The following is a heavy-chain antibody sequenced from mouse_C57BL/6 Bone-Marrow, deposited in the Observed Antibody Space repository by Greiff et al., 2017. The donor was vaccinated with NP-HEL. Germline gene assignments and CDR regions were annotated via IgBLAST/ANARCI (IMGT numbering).Heavy chain of an antibody. J-gene: IGHJ4*01. CDR2: INPYNGDT. V-gene: IGHV1-20*01. D-gene: IGHD1-1*01. Sequence: EVQLQQSGPELVKPGDSVKISCKASGYSFTGYFMNWVMQSHGKSLEWIGRINPYNGDTFYNQKFKGKATLTVDKSSSTAHMELRSLTSEDSAVYYCARGSTVVGYAMDYWGKGTSVTVSS. CDR1: GYSFTGYF. CDR3: ARGSTVVGYAMDY.